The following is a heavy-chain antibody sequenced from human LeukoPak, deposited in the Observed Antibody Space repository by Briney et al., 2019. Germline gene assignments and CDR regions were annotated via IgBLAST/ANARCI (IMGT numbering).Heavy chain of an antibody. J-gene: IGHJ4*02. CDR3: TTGSEVLWFGELN. D-gene: IGHD3-10*01. CDR1: GFTFSSYG. V-gene: IGHV3-30*03. Sequence: GGSLRLSCAASGFTFSSYGMHWVRQAPGKGLEWVAVISYDGSNKYYADSVKGRFTISRDNSKNTLYLQMNSLKTEDTAVYYCTTGSEVLWFGELNWGQGTLVTVSS. CDR2: ISYDGSNK.